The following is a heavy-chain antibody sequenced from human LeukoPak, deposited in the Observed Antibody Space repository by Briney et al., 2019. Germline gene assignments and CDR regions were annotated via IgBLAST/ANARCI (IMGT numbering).Heavy chain of an antibody. J-gene: IGHJ6*03. Sequence: GASVKVSCKASGYTFTGYYMHWVRQAPGQGLGWMGWINPNSGGTNYAQKFQGRVTMTRDTSISTAYMELSRLRSDDTAVYYCASAGYSSSLQYYYYYMDVWGKGTTVTISS. CDR1: GYTFTGYY. D-gene: IGHD6-13*01. V-gene: IGHV1-2*02. CDR2: INPNSGGT. CDR3: ASAGYSSSLQYYYYYMDV.